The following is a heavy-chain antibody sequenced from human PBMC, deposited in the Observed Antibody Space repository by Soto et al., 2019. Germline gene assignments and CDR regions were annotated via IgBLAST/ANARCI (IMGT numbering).Heavy chain of an antibody. CDR3: ARVGGVAARTFDY. J-gene: IGHJ4*02. CDR1: GGSISPFY. D-gene: IGHD2-15*01. V-gene: IGHV4-59*01. CDR2: LYYSGNT. Sequence: PSETLSLTCTVSGGSISPFYWSWVRQPPGKGLEWIGYLYYSGNTNYNPSLKSRVTISVDASKNQVSLRLTSVTVADTAVYYCARVGGVAARTFDYWGQGTVVTVSS.